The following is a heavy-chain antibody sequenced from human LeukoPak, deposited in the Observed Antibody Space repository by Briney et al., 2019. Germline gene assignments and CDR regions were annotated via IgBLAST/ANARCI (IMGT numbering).Heavy chain of an antibody. V-gene: IGHV3-64D*06. CDR3: VPKGTEGY. CDR2: ISPDGTST. J-gene: IGHJ4*02. CDR1: GFTFSSYA. Sequence: PGGSLRLSCAASGFTFSSYAMHWVRQAPGKRLEYVSAISPDGTSTYYAGSVRGRFSISRDNSKNTLYLQMSSLRAEDTAVYYCVPKGTEGYWGQGTLVTVSS.